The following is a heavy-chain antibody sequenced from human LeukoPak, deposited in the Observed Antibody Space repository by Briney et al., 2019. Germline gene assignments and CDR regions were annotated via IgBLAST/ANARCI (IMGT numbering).Heavy chain of an antibody. CDR1: EYSFTNYC. CDR2: IYPGDSDA. V-gene: IGHV5-51*01. CDR3: ARRFGGRPFDY. D-gene: IGHD3-10*01. J-gene: IGHJ4*02. Sequence: GESLKISCKGSEYSFTNYCIGCVRQMPGKGLEWMGIIYPGDSDARSSPSIQGQVTISADKSISTAYLQWSSLKASDTAMYYCARRFGGRPFDYWGQGTQVTVSS.